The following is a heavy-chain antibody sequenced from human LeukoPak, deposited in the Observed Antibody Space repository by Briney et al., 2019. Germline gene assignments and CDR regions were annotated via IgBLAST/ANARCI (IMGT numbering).Heavy chain of an antibody. CDR2: IYYSGST. Sequence: SEALSLTCTVSGGSISSYYWSWIRQPPGKGLEWIGYIYYSGSTNYNPSLKSRVIISVDTSKNQFSLKLSSVTAADTAVYYCASGGPAASNWFDPWGQGTLVTVSS. CDR3: ASGGPAASNWFDP. D-gene: IGHD2-2*01. J-gene: IGHJ5*02. CDR1: GGSISSYY. V-gene: IGHV4-59*01.